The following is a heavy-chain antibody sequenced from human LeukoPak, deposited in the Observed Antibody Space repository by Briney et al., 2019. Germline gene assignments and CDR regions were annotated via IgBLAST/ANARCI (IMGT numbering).Heavy chain of an antibody. D-gene: IGHD1-1*01. CDR1: GGSISGYY. CDR3: ARVTTWPYYYYYMDV. Sequence: PSETLSLTCTVSGGSISGYYWSWIRQPPGKGLEWIGYIYYSGSTNYNPSLKSRVTISVDTSKNQFSLKLSSVTAADTAVYYCARVTTWPYYYYYMDVWGKGTTVTVSS. V-gene: IGHV4-59*01. J-gene: IGHJ6*03. CDR2: IYYSGST.